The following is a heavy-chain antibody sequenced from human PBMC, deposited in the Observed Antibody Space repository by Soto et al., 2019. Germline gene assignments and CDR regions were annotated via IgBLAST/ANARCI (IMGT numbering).Heavy chain of an antibody. D-gene: IGHD3-3*02. CDR3: AKDFIFGVVITTWAYNWFDP. CDR1: GVTFRSYA. CDR2: ISGSGGST. Sequence: PGGALRLSCAASGVTFRSYAMIWVRQAPGKGLEWVSAISGSGGSTYYADSVKGRFTISRDNSKNTLYLQMNSLRAEDTAVYYCAKDFIFGVVITTWAYNWFDPWGQGTLVTVSS. V-gene: IGHV3-23*01. J-gene: IGHJ5*02.